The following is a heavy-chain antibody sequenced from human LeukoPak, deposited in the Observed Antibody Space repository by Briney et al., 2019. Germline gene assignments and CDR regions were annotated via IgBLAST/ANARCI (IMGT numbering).Heavy chain of an antibody. D-gene: IGHD5-18*01. J-gene: IGHJ4*02. CDR2: VNHKSGAP. CDR1: GYSFIDYY. V-gene: IGHV1-2*02. CDR3: ARPTRSGGSGYESFDY. Sequence: ASVKVSCKASGYSFIDYYIHWVRQAPGQEIEWMGWVNHKSGAPNVAQKFQGRVTMTLDTSITTAYMDVSSLRSDDTAVYYCARPTRSGGSGYESFDYWGQGTLVTVSS.